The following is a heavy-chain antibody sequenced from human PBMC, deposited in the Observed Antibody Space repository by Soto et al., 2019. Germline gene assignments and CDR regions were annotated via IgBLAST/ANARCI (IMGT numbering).Heavy chain of an antibody. Sequence: ASVKVSCKASGYTFTNYWIHWVRQAPGQGLEWMGKIDPSGGSTSYAQKFQGRVTMTRDTSTSTVYMELSSLRSEDTAVYYCARTLSDSGVSYWGQGTLVTAPQ. J-gene: IGHJ4*02. CDR1: GYTFTNYW. CDR2: IDPSGGST. CDR3: ARTLSDSGVSY. V-gene: IGHV1-46*03. D-gene: IGHD6-19*01.